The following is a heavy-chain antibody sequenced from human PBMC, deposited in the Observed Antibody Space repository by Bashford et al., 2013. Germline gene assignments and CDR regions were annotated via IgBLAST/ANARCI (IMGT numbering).Heavy chain of an antibody. J-gene: IGHJ5*02. V-gene: IGHV3-48*03. Sequence: GSLRLSCAASGFTFNNYEMNWVRQAPGKGLEWISYINGGGSTVDYADSVKGRFTISRDNAKNSLYLQMNSLRAEDTAVYYCARDSWGYCTNGVCRWLDPWGQGTLVTVSS. CDR3: ARDSWGYCTNGVCRWLDP. CDR2: INGGGSTV. D-gene: IGHD2-8*01. CDR1: GFTFNNYE.